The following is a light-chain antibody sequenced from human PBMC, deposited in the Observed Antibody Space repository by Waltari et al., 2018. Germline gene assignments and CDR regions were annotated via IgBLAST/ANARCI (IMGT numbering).Light chain of an antibody. J-gene: IGKJ4*01. V-gene: IGKV3-11*01. CDR2: DAS. CDR1: QSVRSY. CDR3: LQHKSSPLT. Sequence: EIVLTQSPATLSLSPGERATLSYRASQSVRSYLAWYQQKPGQAPRLLIYDASNRASGIPARFSGSGSGTDFSLSISSLQPEDFATYYCLQHKSSPLTFGGGTKVEIK.